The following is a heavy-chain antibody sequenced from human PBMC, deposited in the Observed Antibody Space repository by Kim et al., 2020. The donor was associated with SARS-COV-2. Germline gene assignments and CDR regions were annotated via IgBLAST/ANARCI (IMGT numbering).Heavy chain of an antibody. Sequence: GGSLRLSCAASGFTFSDYYMTWIRQAPGKGLEWVSYISTSGDTIYYADSVKGRFTVSRDNAENSMYLQMKSLKAEDTAIYFCARDPVGTPVYWGQGTLVT. CDR2: ISTSGDTI. CDR1: GFTFSDYY. V-gene: IGHV3-11*01. CDR3: ARDPVGTPVY. J-gene: IGHJ4*02. D-gene: IGHD1-26*01.